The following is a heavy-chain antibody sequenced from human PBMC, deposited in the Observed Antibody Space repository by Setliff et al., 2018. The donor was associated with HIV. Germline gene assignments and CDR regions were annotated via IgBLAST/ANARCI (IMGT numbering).Heavy chain of an antibody. CDR3: ARASRWGSIPFDY. J-gene: IGHJ4*02. D-gene: IGHD2-21*01. Sequence: SETLSLTCTVSGGSISTGGYYWSWIRQHPGKGLEWIGYIYNSGGTYYNPSLKSRITMSIDTSKNQFSLKLNSVTAADTAVYFCARASRWGSIPFDYWGQGTLGTVS. CDR2: IYNSGGT. CDR1: GGSISTGGYY. V-gene: IGHV4-31*03.